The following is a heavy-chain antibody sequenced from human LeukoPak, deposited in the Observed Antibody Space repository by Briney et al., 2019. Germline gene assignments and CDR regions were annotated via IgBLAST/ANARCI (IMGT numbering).Heavy chain of an antibody. Sequence: ASETLSLTCTVSGGSFSSYYWSWIRQPPGKGLEWIGYIYYSGSTNYNPSLKSRVTISVDTSKNQFSLKLSSVTAADTAVYYCARRIGRGYDYVGAFDIWGQGTMVTVSS. D-gene: IGHD5-12*01. V-gene: IGHV4-59*08. CDR2: IYYSGST. CDR1: GGSFSSYY. CDR3: ARRIGRGYDYVGAFDI. J-gene: IGHJ3*02.